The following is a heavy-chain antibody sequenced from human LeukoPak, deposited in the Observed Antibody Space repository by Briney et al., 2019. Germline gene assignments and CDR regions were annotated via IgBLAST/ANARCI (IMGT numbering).Heavy chain of an antibody. CDR1: GGSISSYY. J-gene: IGHJ6*02. CDR3: ARSAGLELRAYYYGMDV. D-gene: IGHD1-7*01. Sequence: SETVSLTCTASGGSISSYYWSWIRQPPGKGLEWIGYIYYSGSTNYNPSLKSRVTISVDTSKNQFSLKLSSVTAADTAVYYCARSAGLELRAYYYGMDVWGQGTTVTVSS. CDR2: IYYSGST. V-gene: IGHV4-59*01.